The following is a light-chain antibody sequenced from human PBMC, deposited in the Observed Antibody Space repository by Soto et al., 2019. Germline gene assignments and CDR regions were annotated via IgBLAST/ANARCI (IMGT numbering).Light chain of an antibody. CDR2: DAS. Sequence: DIQMTQSPSTLSGSVGDRVAITCRASQSISSWLAWYQQKPGKAPKLLIYDASSLESGVPSRFSGSGSGTEFTLTISSLQPDDFATYCCQQYSSYWTFGQGTKVDIK. CDR3: QQYSSYWT. V-gene: IGKV1-5*01. CDR1: QSISSW. J-gene: IGKJ1*01.